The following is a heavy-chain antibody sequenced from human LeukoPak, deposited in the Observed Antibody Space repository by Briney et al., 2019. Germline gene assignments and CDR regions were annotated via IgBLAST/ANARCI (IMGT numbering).Heavy chain of an antibody. CDR3: ARDQGSLTRSWYTGY. CDR1: GYTFTGYY. J-gene: IGHJ4*02. V-gene: IGHV1-2*06. CDR2: INPNSGGT. Sequence: ASVKVSCKASGYTFTGYYMHWVRQAPGQGLEWMGRINPNSGGTNYAQKFQGRVTMTRDTSISTAYMDLSSLTPDDTAVYFCARDQGSLTRSWYTGYWGQGTQVAVSS. D-gene: IGHD6-13*01.